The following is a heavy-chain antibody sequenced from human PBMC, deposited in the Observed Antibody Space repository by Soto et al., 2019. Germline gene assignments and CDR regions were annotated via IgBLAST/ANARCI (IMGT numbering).Heavy chain of an antibody. CDR1: GFTFSNAW. CDR3: TTVAYCGGDCYSGLFDY. Sequence: PGGSLRLSCAASGFTFSNAWMSWVRQAPGKGLEWVGRIKSKTDGGTTDYAAPVKGRFTISRDDSKNTLYLQMNSLKTEDTAVYYCTTVAYCGGDCYSGLFDYWGQGTLVTVSS. V-gene: IGHV3-15*01. CDR2: IKSKTDGGTT. J-gene: IGHJ4*02. D-gene: IGHD2-21*02.